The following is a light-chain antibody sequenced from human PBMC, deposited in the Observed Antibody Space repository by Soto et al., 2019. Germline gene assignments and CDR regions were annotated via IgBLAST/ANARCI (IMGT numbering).Light chain of an antibody. CDR1: SSDVGGYNY. V-gene: IGLV2-8*01. CDR2: ETT. J-gene: IGLJ3*02. CDR3: SSYTGDYTLM. Sequence: QSALTQPPSASGSPGQSVTISCTGTSSDVGGYNYVAWYQQYPGKVPQLIIHETTKRPSGVSNRFSGSKSGNTASLTISGLQAEDEAHYHCSSYTGDYTLMFAGGTKVTVL.